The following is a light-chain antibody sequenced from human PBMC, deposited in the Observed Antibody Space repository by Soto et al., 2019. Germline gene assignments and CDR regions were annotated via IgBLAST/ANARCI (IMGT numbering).Light chain of an antibody. V-gene: IGLV2-8*01. CDR2: EVT. Sequence: QSALTQPPSASGSPGRSVTISCTGTSSDVGGYKFVSWYQQHPGKAPKLIIYEVTQRPSGVPDRFSGSKSGNTAYLTVSGLQAEDDADYYCSSYAGSNMGVLGTATKVTV. CDR3: SSYAGSNMGV. J-gene: IGLJ1*01. CDR1: SSDVGGYKF.